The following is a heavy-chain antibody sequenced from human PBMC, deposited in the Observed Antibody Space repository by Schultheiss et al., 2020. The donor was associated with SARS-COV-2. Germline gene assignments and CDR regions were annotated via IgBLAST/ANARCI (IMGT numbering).Heavy chain of an antibody. CDR2: ISWNSGSI. D-gene: IGHD3-10*01. Sequence: GGSLRLSCAASGFTFDDYAMHWVRQAPGKGLEWVSGISWNSGSIGYADSVKGRFTISRDNARNTIYLQMNSLRVEDTAVYYCARFIPGEKYGVDVWGQGTTVTVSS. CDR1: GFTFDDYA. V-gene: IGHV3-9*01. J-gene: IGHJ6*02. CDR3: ARFIPGEKYGVDV.